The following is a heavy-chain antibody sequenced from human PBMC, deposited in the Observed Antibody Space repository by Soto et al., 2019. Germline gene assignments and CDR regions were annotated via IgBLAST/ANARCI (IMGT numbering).Heavy chain of an antibody. D-gene: IGHD1-1*01. CDR1: GGSISSSSYY. J-gene: IGHJ2*01. CDR3: ARQTGYWYFDL. Sequence: SETLSLTCTVSGGSISSSSYYWGWIRQPPGKGLEWIGSIYYSGSTYYNPSLKSRVTISVDTSKNQFSLKLSSLTAADTAVYYCARQTGYWYFDLWGRGTLVTVSS. V-gene: IGHV4-39*01. CDR2: IYYSGST.